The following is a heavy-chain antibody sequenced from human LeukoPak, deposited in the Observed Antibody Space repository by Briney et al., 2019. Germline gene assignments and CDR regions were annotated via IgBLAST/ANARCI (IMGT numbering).Heavy chain of an antibody. D-gene: IGHD2/OR15-2a*01. J-gene: IGHJ4*02. V-gene: IGHV3-23*01. CDR2: ISNNGGRT. CDR3: ARDEDTSALSEY. CDR1: GFSFSSNT. Sequence: GGSLRLSCAGSGFSFSSNTMSWLRQAPGRGLEWVSAISNNGGRTDYADSVKGRFTISRDNSKSTLYLHMDSLRAEDTAVYYCARDEDTSALSEYWGQGTLVTASS.